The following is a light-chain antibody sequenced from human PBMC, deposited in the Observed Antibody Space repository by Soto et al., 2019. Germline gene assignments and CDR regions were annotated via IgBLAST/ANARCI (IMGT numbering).Light chain of an antibody. V-gene: IGKV3-11*01. CDR1: QSVSSY. CDR3: QQGNTWPWT. Sequence: EIVMTQSPSTLSVSQGERATLSCRASQSVSSYLAWYQQKPGKAPRLLIYGASSRATGIPDRFSGSGSGTDFTLTISSLEPEDFAFYYCQQGNTWPWTFGQGTKVDIK. CDR2: GAS. J-gene: IGKJ1*01.